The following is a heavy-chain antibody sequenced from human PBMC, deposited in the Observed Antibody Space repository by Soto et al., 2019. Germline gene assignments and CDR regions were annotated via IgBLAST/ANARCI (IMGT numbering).Heavy chain of an antibody. Sequence: LRLSCAASGFTFSHAWMSWVRQAPGKGLEWVGRIKSRADGGTKDYGAPVRGRFTISRDDSENMLYLQMNSLKTEDTAVYYCTVAKTWAKYSKSGYWFDTWGPGTLVTVSS. D-gene: IGHD1-26*01. CDR3: TVAKTWAKYSKSGYWFDT. J-gene: IGHJ5*02. CDR1: GFTFSHAW. CDR2: IKSRADGGTK. V-gene: IGHV3-15*01.